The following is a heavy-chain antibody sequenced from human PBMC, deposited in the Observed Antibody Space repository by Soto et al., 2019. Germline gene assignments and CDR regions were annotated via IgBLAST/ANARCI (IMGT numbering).Heavy chain of an antibody. CDR3: AKGQGYCSGGSCRNWFDP. CDR1: GFTFSSYA. J-gene: IGHJ5*02. V-gene: IGHV3-23*01. CDR2: ISGSGGST. Sequence: EVQLLESGGGLVQPGGSLRLSCAASGFTFSSYAMSWVRQAPGKGLEWVSAISGSGGSTYYADSVKGRFTISRDKSKNSLYLQMNSLRAEDTAVYYCAKGQGYCSGGSCRNWFDPWGQGTLVTVSS. D-gene: IGHD2-15*01.